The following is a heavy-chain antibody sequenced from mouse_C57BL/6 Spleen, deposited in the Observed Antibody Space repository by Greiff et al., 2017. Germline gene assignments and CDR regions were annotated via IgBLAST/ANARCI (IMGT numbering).Heavy chain of an antibody. V-gene: IGHV1-54*01. J-gene: IGHJ4*01. CDR3: ARCPNYVYAMDY. CDR2: ITPGSGGT. D-gene: IGHD2-4*01. Sequence: VQLQQSGAELVRPGTSVKVSCKASGYAFTNYLIAWVKQRPGQGLEWLGVITPGSGGTNYNEQFKGKATLTADKSSSTAYMQLSSLTSEYSADYCGARCPNYVYAMDYWGQGTSVTVSS. CDR1: GYAFTNYL.